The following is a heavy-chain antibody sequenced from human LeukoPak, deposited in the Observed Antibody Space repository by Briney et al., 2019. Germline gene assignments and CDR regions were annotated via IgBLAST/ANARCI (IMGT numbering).Heavy chain of an antibody. J-gene: IGHJ4*02. CDR2: ISSNGGST. D-gene: IGHD3-9*01. V-gene: IGHV3-64*01. Sequence: GGSLRLSCAASGFTFSSYAMHWVRQAPGKGLEYVSAISSNGGSTYYANSVKGRFTISRDNSKNTLYLQMNSLRAEDTAVYYCAKWGAVLRYFDWLPSRPKSIDYWGQGTLVTVSS. CDR1: GFTFSSYA. CDR3: AKWGAVLRYFDWLPSRPKSIDY.